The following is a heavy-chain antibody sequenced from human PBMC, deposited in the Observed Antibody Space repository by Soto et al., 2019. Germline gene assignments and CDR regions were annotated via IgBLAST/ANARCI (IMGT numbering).Heavy chain of an antibody. D-gene: IGHD3-22*01. CDR3: ATVHYYDSSKAGFSQVGWFDP. Sequence: RLARACPVSGGSISSGGYYWSWIRQHPGKGLEWIGYIYYSGSTYYNPSLKSRVTISVDTPKNQFSLKLSSVTAADTAVYYCATVHYYDSSKAGFSQVGWFDPWGQGTLVTVSS. V-gene: IGHV4-31*03. J-gene: IGHJ5*02. CDR1: GGSISSGGYY. CDR2: IYYSGST.